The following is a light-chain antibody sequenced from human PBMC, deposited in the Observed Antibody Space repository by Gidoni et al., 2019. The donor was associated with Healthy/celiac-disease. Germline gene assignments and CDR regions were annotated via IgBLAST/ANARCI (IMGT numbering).Light chain of an antibody. CDR1: QSVLYSSNNKNY. CDR2: WAS. CDR3: QQYYSTPWT. Sequence: DIVMTQSPDSLAVSLGERATINCKSSQSVLYSSNNKNYLAWYQQKPGQPPKLLIYWASTRESGVPDRFSGSGSGTDFTLTISSLQADDVAVYYCQQYYSTPWTFGQXTKVEIK. J-gene: IGKJ1*01. V-gene: IGKV4-1*01.